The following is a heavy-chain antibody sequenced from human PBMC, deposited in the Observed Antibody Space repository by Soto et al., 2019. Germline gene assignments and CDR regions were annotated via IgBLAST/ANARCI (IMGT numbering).Heavy chain of an antibody. CDR1: GYSFACYW. CDR3: ARQIYDSDTGPNFKSYFDX. CDR2: MDPSGSQT. J-gene: IGHJ4*02. Sequence: VSLEISCQGSGYSFACYWMTWVRQKPGKGLEGMVRMDPSGSQTYYSPSLRGHVTISVTKSITTVFLQWSSLRASDTAMYYCARQIYDSDTGPNFKSYFDXWGQGPPVPVSX. V-gene: IGHV5-10-1*01. D-gene: IGHD3-22*01.